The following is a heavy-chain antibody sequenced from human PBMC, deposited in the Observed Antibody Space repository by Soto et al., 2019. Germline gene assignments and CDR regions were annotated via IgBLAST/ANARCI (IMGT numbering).Heavy chain of an antibody. J-gene: IGHJ4*02. D-gene: IGHD3-10*01. V-gene: IGHV4-31*03. CDR2: IYYNGST. Sequence: QVQLQESGPGLVKPSQTLSLTCTVIGGSIRSPNYYWSWIRQHQGKGLEWIGNIYYNGSTNYTPSLKSRAVISLDTSKNQFSLKLNSVTAADTAVYYCARDAPLWFGELSHWGQGTLVTVSS. CDR3: ARDAPLWFGELSH. CDR1: GGSIRSPNYY.